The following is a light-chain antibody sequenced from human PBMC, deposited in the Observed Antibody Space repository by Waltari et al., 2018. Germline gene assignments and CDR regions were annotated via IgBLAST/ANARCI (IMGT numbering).Light chain of an antibody. V-gene: IGLV2-23*02. CDR1: TTDAGGYDL. J-gene: IGLJ1*01. CDR2: EVF. CDR3: CSYAGRGTCV. Sequence: QTALSQPAPVSVTPGQSITPSCSVATTDAGGYDLVSCYQQHPGEAPKLLICEVFKRPVVTSRRVCGDKCGSTALLTIAGLQAEDEADYCCCSYAGRGTCVFGSGTKVTVL.